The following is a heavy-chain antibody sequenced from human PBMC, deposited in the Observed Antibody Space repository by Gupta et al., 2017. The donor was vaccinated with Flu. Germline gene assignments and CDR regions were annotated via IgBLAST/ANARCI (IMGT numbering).Heavy chain of an antibody. J-gene: IGHJ6*02. D-gene: IGHD3-10*01. V-gene: IGHV5-10-1*01. CDR1: GYSFTSYW. Sequence: EVQLVQSGAEVKKPGESLRISCKGSGYSFTSYWISWVRKMPGKGLEWMGRIDPSDSYTNYSPSFQGHVTISADKSISTAYLQWSSLKASDTAMYYCARLSRETLWFGEISMDVWGQGTTVTVSS. CDR2: IDPSDSYT. CDR3: ARLSRETLWFGEISMDV.